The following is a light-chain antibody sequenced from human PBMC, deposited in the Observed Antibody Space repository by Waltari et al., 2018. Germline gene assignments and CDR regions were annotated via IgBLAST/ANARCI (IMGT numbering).Light chain of an antibody. CDR2: AAS. CDR1: QSVSSSY. V-gene: IGKV3-20*01. Sequence: EIVLTQSPVPLSLSPGARATLSCRGSQSVSSSYLSCYQQKPGQAPRLLIYAASSRVTGIPDRFRGSGSGTDFTLTISRLEPGDFAVYYCQHYGSSPPVTFGQGTKLEI. CDR3: QHYGSSPPVT. J-gene: IGKJ2*01.